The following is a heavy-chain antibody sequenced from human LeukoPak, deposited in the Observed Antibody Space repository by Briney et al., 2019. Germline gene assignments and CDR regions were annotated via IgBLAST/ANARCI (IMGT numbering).Heavy chain of an antibody. Sequence: GGSLRPSCAASGFTFSGHAMAWVRQAPGKGLEWVSSIRSSGGNTYYADSVKGRFTISRDNSKNTLYLQVNSLRVEDTALYYCAKGVGSGTYLTDYYFDYWGQGTLVTVSS. D-gene: IGHD3-10*01. CDR1: GFTFSGHA. CDR3: AKGVGSGTYLTDYYFDY. V-gene: IGHV3-23*01. J-gene: IGHJ4*02. CDR2: IRSSGGNT.